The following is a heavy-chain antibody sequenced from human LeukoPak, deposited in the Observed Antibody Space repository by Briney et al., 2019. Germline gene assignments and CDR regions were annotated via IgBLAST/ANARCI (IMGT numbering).Heavy chain of an antibody. CDR1: GFTFSNAW. Sequence: GGSLRLSCAASGFTFSNAWMTWVRQAPGKGLEWVSYISGSSSTIHYADSVKGRFTISRDNAKNSLYLQMDSLRAEDTAVYYCARDHYGDYVKDYWGQGTLVTVSS. J-gene: IGHJ4*02. D-gene: IGHD4-17*01. CDR3: ARDHYGDYVKDY. CDR2: ISGSSSTI. V-gene: IGHV3-48*04.